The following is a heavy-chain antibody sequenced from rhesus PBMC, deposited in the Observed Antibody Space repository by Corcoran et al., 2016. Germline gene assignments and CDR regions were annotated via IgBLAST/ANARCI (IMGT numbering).Heavy chain of an antibody. J-gene: IGHJ4*01. Sequence: DVQLVESGGGLVKPGGSLRLSCVASGFTFSSYEMHWVRQAPGKGLEWVLVIIEICCTIYSADSVKGRFTISRDNATHSLFLQMNSLRAEDTAVYYCTSSPHAGVVVATPGDYWGQGVLVTVSS. V-gene: IGHV3-100*02. D-gene: IGHD2-21*01. CDR1: GFTFSSYE. CDR3: TSSPHAGVVVATPGDY. CDR2: IIEICCTI.